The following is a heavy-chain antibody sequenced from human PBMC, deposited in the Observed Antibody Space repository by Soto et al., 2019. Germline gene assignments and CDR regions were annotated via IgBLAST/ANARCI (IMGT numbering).Heavy chain of an antibody. Sequence: QVQLMQSGAEVKKPGASVKVSCKASGDTFTEYYIHWVRQAPGQGLEWMGTVNPSGGHTTYAQHFLGRVTMSRDTSTSTLYMELTSLVSEDTAVYYFARGGHVGVVTAALDYWGQGTLVSVSS. D-gene: IGHD2-21*02. CDR2: VNPSGGHT. J-gene: IGHJ4*02. CDR3: ARGGHVGVVTAALDY. CDR1: GDTFTEYY. V-gene: IGHV1-46*01.